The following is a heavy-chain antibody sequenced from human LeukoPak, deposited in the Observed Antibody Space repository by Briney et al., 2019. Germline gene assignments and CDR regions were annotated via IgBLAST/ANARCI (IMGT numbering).Heavy chain of an antibody. CDR1: GYSFTTYW. D-gene: IGHD2-2*01. V-gene: IGHV5-51*01. CDR2: IYPGDSDT. J-gene: IGHJ4*02. Sequence: GESLKISCRGSGYSFTTYWIGWVRQMPGKGLEWMGIIYPGDSDTRYTPSFQGQVTTSADKSINTAYLQWSSLKASDTAMYYCARRQGCSSTSCPPDYWGQGTLVTVPP. CDR3: ARRQGCSSTSCPPDY.